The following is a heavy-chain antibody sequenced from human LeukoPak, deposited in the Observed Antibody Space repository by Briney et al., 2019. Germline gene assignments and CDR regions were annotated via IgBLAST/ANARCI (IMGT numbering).Heavy chain of an antibody. Sequence: SAKVSCKASGGTFSSYTTSWVRQAPGQGLEWMGGIIPIFGTANYAQKFQGRVTITTDESTSTAYMELSSLRSEDTAVYYCARMLGAYYYDSSGTLFYYWGQGTLVTVSS. D-gene: IGHD3-22*01. CDR1: GGTFSSYT. V-gene: IGHV1-69*05. CDR2: IIPIFGTA. CDR3: ARMLGAYYYDSSGTLFYY. J-gene: IGHJ4*02.